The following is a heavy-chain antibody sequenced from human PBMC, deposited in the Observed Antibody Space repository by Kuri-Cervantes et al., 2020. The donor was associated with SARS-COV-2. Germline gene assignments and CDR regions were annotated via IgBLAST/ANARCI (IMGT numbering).Heavy chain of an antibody. D-gene: IGHD6-13*01. V-gene: IGHV3-7*01. CDR3: ARDYGYSSSWHAPHYFYY. J-gene: IGHJ4*02. CDR2: IKQDGSEK. Sequence: ETLSLTCTVSGGSISSSSYYWGWIRQAPGKGLEWVANIKQDGSEKYYVDSVKGRFTISRDNAKNSLYLQMNSLRAEDTAVYYCARDYGYSSSWHAPHYFYYWGQGTLVTVSS. CDR1: GGSISSSSYY.